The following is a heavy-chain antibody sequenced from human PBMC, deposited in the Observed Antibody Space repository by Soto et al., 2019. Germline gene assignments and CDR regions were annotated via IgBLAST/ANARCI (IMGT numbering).Heavy chain of an antibody. CDR2: VNRSGGST. CDR3: AREENCSDGICYSEYFQR. V-gene: IGHV1-46*01. J-gene: IGHJ1*01. Sequence: GASVKVSCKASGYIFTAYSMHWVRQAPGRGLEWMGVVNRSGGSTNYAQKFQGRITMTRDTSTSTVYMDLSSLTSEDTDVYYCAREENCSDGICYSEYFQRWGQGTLVTVSS. CDR1: GYIFTAYS. D-gene: IGHD2-15*01.